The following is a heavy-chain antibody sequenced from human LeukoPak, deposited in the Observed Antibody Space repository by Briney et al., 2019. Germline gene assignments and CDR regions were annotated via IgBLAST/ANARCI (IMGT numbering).Heavy chain of an antibody. CDR2: INGGGDAT. Sequence: GGSLRLSCAASGFSFNNNAMSWVRQAPGKGLEWVSAINGGGDATEYADSVKSRFTISRDNSKKTLYLQMNSLRPEDTAVYYCARCTASCYANAFDVWGQGTLLTVSS. CDR1: GFSFNNNA. V-gene: IGHV3-23*01. CDR3: ARCTASCYANAFDV. J-gene: IGHJ3*01. D-gene: IGHD2-2*01.